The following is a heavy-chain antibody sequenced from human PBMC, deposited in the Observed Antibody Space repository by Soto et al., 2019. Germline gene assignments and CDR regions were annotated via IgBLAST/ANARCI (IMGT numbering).Heavy chain of an antibody. CDR1: GGSISSYY. D-gene: IGHD6-19*01. V-gene: IGHV4-59*01. Sequence: QVQLQESGPGLVKPSETLSLTCTVSGGSISSYYWSWIRQPPGKGLEWIGYIYYSGSTNYNPSLKSRVTISVDTSKNQFSLKLSSVTAADTAVYYCAGDRSSCWLRDWYFDLWGRGTLVTVSS. CDR3: AGDRSSCWLRDWYFDL. CDR2: IYYSGST. J-gene: IGHJ2*01.